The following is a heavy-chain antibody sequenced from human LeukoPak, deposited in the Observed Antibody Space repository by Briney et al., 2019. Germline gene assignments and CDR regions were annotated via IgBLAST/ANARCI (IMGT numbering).Heavy chain of an antibody. CDR3: AGGYCSSTSCLDY. V-gene: IGHV3-33*01. CDR1: GFTFSSYG. J-gene: IGHJ4*02. CDR2: IWYDGSNT. D-gene: IGHD2-2*01. Sequence: GGSLRLFCAASGFTFSSYGMHWVRQAPGKGLEWVAVIWYDGSNTYYADSVKGRFTISRDNSKNTLYLQMNSLRAEDTAVYYCAGGYCSSTSCLDYWGQGTLVTVSS.